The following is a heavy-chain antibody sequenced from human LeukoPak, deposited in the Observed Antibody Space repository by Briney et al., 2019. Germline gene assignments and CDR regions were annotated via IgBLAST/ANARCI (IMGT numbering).Heavy chain of an antibody. V-gene: IGHV1-69*13. Sequence: GASVKVSCKASGGTFSSYAISWVRQAPGQGLEWMGGIIPIFGTANYARKFQGRVTITADESTSTAYMELSSLRSEDTAVYYCASWYSSSYDYWGQGTLVTVSS. CDR2: IIPIFGTA. D-gene: IGHD6-6*01. J-gene: IGHJ4*02. CDR3: ASWYSSSYDY. CDR1: GGTFSSYA.